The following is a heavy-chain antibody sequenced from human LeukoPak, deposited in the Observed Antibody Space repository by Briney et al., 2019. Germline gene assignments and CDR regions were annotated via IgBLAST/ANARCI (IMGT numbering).Heavy chain of an antibody. J-gene: IGHJ4*02. CDR1: GESFSGYY. Sequence: SETLSLTCAVYGESFSGYYWTWIRQPPGKGLEWIGEINDSGSTNNNPSLKSRVTLSVDTSKNQFSLKVRSVTAADTAVYYCARARGTVAIDYWGQGTLVTVSS. CDR2: INDSGST. D-gene: IGHD5-12*01. V-gene: IGHV4-34*01. CDR3: ARARGTVAIDY.